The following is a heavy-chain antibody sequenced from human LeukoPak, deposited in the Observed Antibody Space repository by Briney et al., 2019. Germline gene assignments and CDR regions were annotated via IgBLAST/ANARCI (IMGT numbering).Heavy chain of an antibody. CDR3: ARDRGYDLITYDFDY. D-gene: IGHD5-12*01. J-gene: IGHJ4*02. CDR2: ITSSSSTI. V-gene: IGHV3-48*01. Sequence: PGGSLRLSCAASGFTFSSYSMNWVRQAPGKGLEWVSYITSSSSTIYYADSVKGRFTISRDNAKNTLYLQMNSLRAEDTAVYYCARDRGYDLITYDFDYWGQGTLVTVSS. CDR1: GFTFSSYS.